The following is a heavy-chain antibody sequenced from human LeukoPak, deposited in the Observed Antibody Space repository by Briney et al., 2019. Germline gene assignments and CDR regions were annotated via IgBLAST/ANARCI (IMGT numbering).Heavy chain of an antibody. D-gene: IGHD2-21*02. V-gene: IGHV3-49*03. J-gene: IGHJ4*02. Sequence: GGSLRLSCTASGFTFGDYSMSWFRQAPGKGLEWVGFIRSRAYGGTTEYAASVKGRFNISRDDSKSIAYLQMNSLKAEDTAVYYCTRAQSLYCGGDCYSDYWGQGTLVTVSS. CDR1: GFTFGDYS. CDR3: TRAQSLYCGGDCYSDY. CDR2: IRSRAYGGTT.